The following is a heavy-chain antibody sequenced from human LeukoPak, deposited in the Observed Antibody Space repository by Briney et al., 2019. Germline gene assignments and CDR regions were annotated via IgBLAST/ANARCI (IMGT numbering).Heavy chain of an antibody. J-gene: IGHJ4*02. CDR2: INPNSGGT. Sequence: SVKLSCKPSGYTFTGYYMHWVRQAPGQGLEWMGWINPNSGGTNYAQKFQGRVTMTRDTSISTAYMELSRLRSDDTAVYYCARDSLLDYWGQGTLVTVSS. V-gene: IGHV1-2*02. CDR3: ARDSLLDY. CDR1: GYTFTGYY.